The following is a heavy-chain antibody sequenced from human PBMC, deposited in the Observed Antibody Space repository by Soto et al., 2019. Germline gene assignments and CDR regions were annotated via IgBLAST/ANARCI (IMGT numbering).Heavy chain of an antibody. CDR1: GYTFTSYG. CDR3: ARAMPTAGYTYFAQ. V-gene: IGHV1-3*04. Sequence: QVDLVQSGAEVKEPGASVRISCEASGYTFTSYGIHWVRHAPGQRLGWMGWINTGSSNTRYSPEFQARVTITRDTSASTAYMELNSLRSEDTAVYYCARAMPTAGYTYFAQWGQGTLVTVSS. D-gene: IGHD3-9*01. CDR2: INTGSSNT. J-gene: IGHJ4*02.